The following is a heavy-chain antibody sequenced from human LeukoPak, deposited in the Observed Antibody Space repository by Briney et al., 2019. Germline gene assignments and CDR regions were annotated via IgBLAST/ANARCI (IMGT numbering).Heavy chain of an antibody. D-gene: IGHD3-22*01. CDR1: GYTFTDYF. Sequence: ASVKVSCKASGYTFTDYFIHWVRQAPGQGLEWMGWINPKSGDTKYRQKFQGRVTVTRDTSITTAYMELSRLTSDDTAIYYCAIVVYDSSGYYLGYWGQGTLVTVSS. CDR3: AIVVYDSSGYYLGY. J-gene: IGHJ4*02. CDR2: INPKSGDT. V-gene: IGHV1-2*02.